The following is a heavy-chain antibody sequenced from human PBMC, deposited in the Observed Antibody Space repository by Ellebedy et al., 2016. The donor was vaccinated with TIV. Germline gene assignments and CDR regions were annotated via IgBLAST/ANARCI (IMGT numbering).Heavy chain of an antibody. V-gene: IGHV4-31*03. CDR1: GGSIGGGGYY. J-gene: IGHJ4*02. CDR3: AKTGAQWEHYFDY. D-gene: IGHD1-26*01. Sequence: SETLSLXXTVSGGSIGGGGYYWSWIRQHPGKGPEWIGYTSYSGTTYHNPSLKSRVTVSVDTSKNQFSLKLTSVTAADTAVYYCAKTGAQWEHYFDYWGQGTLVTVSS. CDR2: TSYSGTT.